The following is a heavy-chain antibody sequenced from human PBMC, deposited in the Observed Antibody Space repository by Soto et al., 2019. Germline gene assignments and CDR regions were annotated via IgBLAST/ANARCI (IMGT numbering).Heavy chain of an antibody. CDR1: GYTFTSYG. CDR3: ARDLSDLSVSYYILPYGMDV. Sequence: QAQLVQSGAEVKKPGASVKVSCKASGYTFTSYGISWVRQAPGQGLEWMGWINTYDGNTNYAQKLQGRVTMTTDTSPSQAYMELRSLRYDDTAVYYCARDLSDLSVSYYILPYGMDVWGQGTTVTVSS. CDR2: INTYDGNT. V-gene: IGHV1-18*01. J-gene: IGHJ6*02. D-gene: IGHD3-10*01.